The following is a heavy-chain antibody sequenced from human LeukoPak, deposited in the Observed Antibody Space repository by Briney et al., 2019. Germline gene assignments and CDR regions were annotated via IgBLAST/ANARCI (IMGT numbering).Heavy chain of an antibody. CDR2: ISGSGGST. CDR1: GFTFSSYA. Sequence: PGGSLRLSCAASGFTFSSYAMSWVRQAPGKGLEWGSAISGSGGSTYYADSVKGRLTISRDNSKNTLYLQMNSLRAEDTAVYYCAKGAASVEMAIADYWGQGTLVTVSS. V-gene: IGHV3-23*01. J-gene: IGHJ4*02. CDR3: AKGAASVEMAIADY. D-gene: IGHD5-24*01.